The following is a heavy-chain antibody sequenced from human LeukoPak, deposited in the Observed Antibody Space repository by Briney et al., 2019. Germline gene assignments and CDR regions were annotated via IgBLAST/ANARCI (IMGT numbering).Heavy chain of an antibody. CDR3: AKPVIPSAYQGTYYMDV. D-gene: IGHD3-16*01. Sequence: PGGSLRLSCAASGLIFSSYGMHWVRQAPGEGLERVAYIRHDESKTFYADSVKGRFTISRDNSKNTLYLQMHSLRAEDTALYYCAKPVIPSAYQGTYYMDVWGKGTTVTVSS. J-gene: IGHJ6*03. V-gene: IGHV3-30*02. CDR1: GLIFSSYG. CDR2: IRHDESKT.